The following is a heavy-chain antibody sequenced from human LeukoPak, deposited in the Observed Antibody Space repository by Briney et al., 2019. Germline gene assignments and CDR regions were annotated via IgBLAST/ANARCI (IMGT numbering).Heavy chain of an antibody. D-gene: IGHD1-14*01. V-gene: IGHV3-11*04. Sequence: PGGALRLSCAGSGFTFSDYYMSWIGQAPGKGLEGVSYISSSGSTIYSAVYVKRRFTISRDNAKNSLYLQMNSLRAEDTAVYYCARGVPDDYWGQGTLVTVSS. CDR2: ISSSGSTI. J-gene: IGHJ4*02. CDR1: GFTFSDYY. CDR3: ARGVPDDY.